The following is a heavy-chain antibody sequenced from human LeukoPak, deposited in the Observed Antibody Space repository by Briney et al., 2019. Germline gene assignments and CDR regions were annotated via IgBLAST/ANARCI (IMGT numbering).Heavy chain of an antibody. J-gene: IGHJ6*03. CDR1: EYTFTSYS. D-gene: IGHD6-19*01. CDR2: IHPTAGSA. CDR3: VRVISSSGWYSMKPDYYYYMDV. V-gene: IGHV1-46*01. Sequence: ASVKVSCKASEYTFTSYSLHWLRQAPGQGLEWMGMIHPTAGSANYAQKFQGRVTMTRDMSTSTVYMELSSLRSDDTAVYYCVRVISSSGWYSMKPDYYYYMDVWGKGTTVTISS.